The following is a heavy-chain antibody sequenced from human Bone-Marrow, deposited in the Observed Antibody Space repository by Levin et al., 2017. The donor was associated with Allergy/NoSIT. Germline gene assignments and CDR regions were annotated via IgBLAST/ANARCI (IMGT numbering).Heavy chain of an antibody. D-gene: IGHD2-2*02. Sequence: GGSLRLSCAASGFTFSDYYMSWIRQAPGKGLEWVSYISSSGSTIYYADSVKGRFTISRDNAKNSLYLQMNSLRAEDTAVYYCARDRNQLLYRAYYGMDVWGQGTTVTVSS. J-gene: IGHJ6*02. V-gene: IGHV3-11*01. CDR2: ISSSGSTI. CDR1: GFTFSDYY. CDR3: ARDRNQLLYRAYYGMDV.